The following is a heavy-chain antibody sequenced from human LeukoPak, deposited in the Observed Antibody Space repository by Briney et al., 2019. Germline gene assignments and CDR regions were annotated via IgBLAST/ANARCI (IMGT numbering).Heavy chain of an antibody. D-gene: IGHD2-21*02. J-gene: IGHJ5*02. CDR3: AGVVVTAPEWFDP. CDR2: TSYSGST. Sequence: SETLSLTCTVSGGSITSGGYYWSWIRQHPGKGLEWIGYTSYSGSTYYSPSLKSRLTISVDTSKSQFSLKLSSVTAADTAVYYCAGVVVTAPEWFDPWGLGTLVTVSS. V-gene: IGHV4-31*03. CDR1: GGSITSGGYY.